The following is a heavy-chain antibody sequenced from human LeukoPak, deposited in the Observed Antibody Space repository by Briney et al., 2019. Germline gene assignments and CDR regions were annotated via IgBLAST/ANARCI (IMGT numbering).Heavy chain of an antibody. J-gene: IGHJ4*02. V-gene: IGHV1-8*01. CDR1: GYTFTSYD. CDR2: MNPNSGNT. Sequence: ASVKVSCKASGYTFTSYDINWVRQATGQGLEWMGWMNPNSGNTGYAQKFQGRVTMTRDTSTSTVYMELSSLRSEDTAVYYCARVPYYGGSGYYGDYWGQGTLVTVSS. D-gene: IGHD3-22*01. CDR3: ARVPYYGGSGYYGDY.